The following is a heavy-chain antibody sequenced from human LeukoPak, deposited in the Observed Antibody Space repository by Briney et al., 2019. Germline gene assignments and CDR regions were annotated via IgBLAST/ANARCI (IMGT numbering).Heavy chain of an antibody. V-gene: IGHV3-48*03. CDR1: GFPFSGYE. J-gene: IGHJ4*02. Sequence: PGGSLRLSCAASGFPFSGYELNWVRQPPGKGLEWVWYISSSGSTIYYADSVKGRFTISRDNAKNSLYLQMNSLRAEDTAVYYCARSTLYCSSTSCYRSYYFDYWGQGTLVTVSS. D-gene: IGHD2-2*01. CDR3: ARSTLYCSSTSCYRSYYFDY. CDR2: ISSSGSTI.